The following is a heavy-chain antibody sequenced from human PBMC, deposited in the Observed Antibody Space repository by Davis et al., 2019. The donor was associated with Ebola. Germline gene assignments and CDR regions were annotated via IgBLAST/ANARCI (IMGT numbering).Heavy chain of an antibody. D-gene: IGHD4-11*01. V-gene: IGHV3-23*01. CDR2: ISGSGGDT. Sequence: PGGSLRLSCAASGFTFSNYAMSWVRQAPGKGLEWVSVISGSGGDTYYAVSVQGRFTISRDNSKNTLYLQMNSLRAEDTAVYYCAKGLSPATVVIPFDSWGQGTLVTVSS. J-gene: IGHJ4*02. CDR1: GFTFSNYA. CDR3: AKGLSPATVVIPFDS.